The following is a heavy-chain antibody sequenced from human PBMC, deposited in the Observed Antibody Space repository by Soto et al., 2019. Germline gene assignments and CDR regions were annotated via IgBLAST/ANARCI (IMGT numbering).Heavy chain of an antibody. CDR2: IYYSGST. V-gene: IGHV4-59*04. J-gene: IGHJ6*02. D-gene: IGHD3-22*01. CDR3: ARDSGSSGYYYAYGMDV. CDR1: GCSISSYY. Sequence: XETLSLTCTVSGCSISSYYWSWIRQPPGKGLDWIGYIYYSGSTYYNPSLKSRVTISVDTSKNQFSLKLSSVTAADTAVYYCARDSGSSGYYYAYGMDVWGQGTTVTVSS.